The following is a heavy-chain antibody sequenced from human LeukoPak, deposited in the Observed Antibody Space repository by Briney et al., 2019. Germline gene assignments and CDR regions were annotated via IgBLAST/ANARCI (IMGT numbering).Heavy chain of an antibody. CDR2: VYHTGTT. D-gene: IGHD2-8*02. Sequence: ASETLSLTCNVSGYFISSGYYWGWIRQSPGKGLEWIGTVYHTGTTYYSPSLKSRLAISLDTSTNRFSLKLTSVTATDTAVYYCASAHYEATGLGYYFKFWGQGTLVSVSS. J-gene: IGHJ4*02. CDR3: ASAHYEATGLGYYFKF. CDR1: GYFISSGYY. V-gene: IGHV4-38-2*02.